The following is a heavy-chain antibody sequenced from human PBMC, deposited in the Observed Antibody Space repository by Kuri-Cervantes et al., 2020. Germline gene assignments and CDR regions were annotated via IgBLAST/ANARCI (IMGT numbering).Heavy chain of an antibody. CDR3: ARGVDIAAHGGGDYYYYMEV. CDR1: GYTFSMYA. V-gene: IGHV1-3*01. D-gene: IGHD6-13*01. Sequence: ASVKVSCKASGYTFSMYAMHWVRQAPGQGLEWMGWINPNSGGTNYAQKFQGWVTITRDTSASTAYMELSSLRSEDTAVYYCARGVDIAAHGGGDYYYYMEVWGKGTTVTVSS. CDR2: INPNSGGT. J-gene: IGHJ6*03.